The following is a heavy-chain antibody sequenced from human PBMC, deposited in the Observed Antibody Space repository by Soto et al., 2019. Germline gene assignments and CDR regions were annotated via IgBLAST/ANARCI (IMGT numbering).Heavy chain of an antibody. CDR1: GGTFSSYA. V-gene: IGHV1-69*13. CDR2: IIPIFGTA. CDR3: AILTGGAASKDYYYYYGMDV. D-gene: IGHD3-16*01. Sequence: ASVKVSCKASGGTFSSYAISWVRQAPGQGLEWMGGIIPIFGTANYAQKFQGRVTITADESTSTAYMELSSLRSEDTAVYYCAILTGGAASKDYYYYYGMDVWGQGNTVTVSS. J-gene: IGHJ6*02.